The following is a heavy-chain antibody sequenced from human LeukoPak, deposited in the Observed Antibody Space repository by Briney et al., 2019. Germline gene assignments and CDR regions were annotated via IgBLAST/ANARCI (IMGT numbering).Heavy chain of an antibody. Sequence: ASVKVSCKAFGYTSTSYGINWVRQAPGQGLEWMGWISTYSGNTHYAQKFQGRVTMTTDTSTSTAYMELRSLRSDDTALYYCARGRRHYDSSGYYYEGDAFDIWGQGTMVTVSS. D-gene: IGHD3-22*01. V-gene: IGHV1-18*01. CDR2: ISTYSGNT. CDR3: ARGRRHYDSSGYYYEGDAFDI. J-gene: IGHJ3*02. CDR1: GYTSTSYG.